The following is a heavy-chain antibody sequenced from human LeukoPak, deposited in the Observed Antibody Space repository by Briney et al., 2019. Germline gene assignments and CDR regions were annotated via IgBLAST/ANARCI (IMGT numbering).Heavy chain of an antibody. J-gene: IGHJ4*02. CDR1: GYTFTNYG. CDR2: ISAYNGNT. D-gene: IGHD4-17*01. CDR3: ATEVVGYGDVYYFDY. Sequence: ASVKVSCKASGYTFTNYGISWVRQAPGQGLEWMGWISAYNGNTKYAQKVLGRVTMTTDASTSTAYMELSSLRSEDTAMYYCATEVVGYGDVYYFDYWGQGTLVTVSS. V-gene: IGHV1-18*01.